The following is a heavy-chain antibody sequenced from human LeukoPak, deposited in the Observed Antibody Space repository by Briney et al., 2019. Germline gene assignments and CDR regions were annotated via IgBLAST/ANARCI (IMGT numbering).Heavy chain of an antibody. CDR3: ARDPGSNTFDY. CDR2: IYSGGST. CDR1: GFTVSSNC. V-gene: IGHV3-53*01. J-gene: IGHJ4*02. D-gene: IGHD5-18*01. Sequence: PGGSLRLSCAASGFTVSSNCMSWVRQAPGKGLEWVSVIYSGGSTYYADSVKGRFTISRDNSKNTLYLQMNSLRAEDTAVYYCARDPGSNTFDYWGQGTLVTVTS.